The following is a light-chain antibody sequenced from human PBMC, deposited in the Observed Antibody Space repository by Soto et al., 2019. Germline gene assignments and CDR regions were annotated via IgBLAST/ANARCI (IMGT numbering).Light chain of an antibody. J-gene: IGLJ1*01. CDR3: NSYTTLSTRV. CDR1: STDIGAYNY. Sequence: QSVLTQPASVSGSPGQSITISCTGTSTDIGAYNYVSWYQQHPGKAPKLLIYEVTNRPSGVSNRFSGSKSGNTASLTISGLQAEDEANYYCNSYTTLSTRVFGTGTKVTVL. V-gene: IGLV2-14*01. CDR2: EVT.